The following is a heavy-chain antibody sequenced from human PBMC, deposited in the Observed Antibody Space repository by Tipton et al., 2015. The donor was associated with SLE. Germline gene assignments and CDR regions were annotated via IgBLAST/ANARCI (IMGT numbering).Heavy chain of an antibody. D-gene: IGHD6-13*01. V-gene: IGHV4-38-2*02. Sequence: TLSFTCIVSAYSISSGYYWAWIRQPPGKGLEWIGCVYHTGSTYYNLPLKSRVTISVDTSKNQFSLKLNSVTAADTAMYYCARAAGRDGYTSSWTPFDYWGQGTLVTVSS. CDR1: AYSISSGYY. CDR2: VYHTGST. CDR3: ARAAGRDGYTSSWTPFDY. J-gene: IGHJ4*02.